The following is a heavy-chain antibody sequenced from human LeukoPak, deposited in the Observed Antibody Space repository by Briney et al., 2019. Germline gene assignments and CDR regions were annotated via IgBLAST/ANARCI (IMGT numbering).Heavy chain of an antibody. CDR1: GYTFTSYG. J-gene: IGHJ3*02. Sequence: ASVKVSCKASGYTFTSYGISWVRQAPGQGLEWMGWISAYNGNTNYAQKLQGRVTMTTDTSTSTAYMELRSLRSDDTAVYYCARSPYYYDSSGRRAFDIWGQGTMVTVS. D-gene: IGHD3-22*01. V-gene: IGHV1-18*01. CDR2: ISAYNGNT. CDR3: ARSPYYYDSSGRRAFDI.